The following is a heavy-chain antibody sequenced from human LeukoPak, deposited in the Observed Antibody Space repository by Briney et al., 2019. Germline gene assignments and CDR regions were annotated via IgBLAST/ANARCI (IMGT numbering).Heavy chain of an antibody. Sequence: GGSLRLSCAASGFTFSSYSMNWVRQAPGKGLEWVSYISSSSSIIYYADSVKGRFTISRDNAKNSLYMQMNSLRAEDTAVYYCARDPPKDSSGYYYVGFVWYFDYWGQGTLVTVSS. CDR2: ISSSSSII. CDR1: GFTFSSYS. J-gene: IGHJ4*02. D-gene: IGHD3-22*01. V-gene: IGHV3-48*01. CDR3: ARDPPKDSSGYYYVGFVWYFDY.